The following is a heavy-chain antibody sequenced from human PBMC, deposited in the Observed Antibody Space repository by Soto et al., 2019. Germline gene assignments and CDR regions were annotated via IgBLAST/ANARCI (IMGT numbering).Heavy chain of an antibody. J-gene: IGHJ6*02. CDR1: GFTVSSNY. CDR3: AREDGSGSDGMDV. CDR2: IYSGGST. V-gene: IGHV3-53*01. Sequence: EVQLVESGGGLIQPGGSLRLSCAASGFTVSSNYMSWVRQAPGEGLEWVSVIYSGGSTYYADSVKGRFTISRDNSKNTLYLQMNSLRAEDTAVYYCAREDGSGSDGMDVWGQGTTVTVSS. D-gene: IGHD3-10*01.